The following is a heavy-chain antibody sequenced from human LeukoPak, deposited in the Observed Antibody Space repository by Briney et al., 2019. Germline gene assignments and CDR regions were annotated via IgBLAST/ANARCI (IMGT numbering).Heavy chain of an antibody. D-gene: IGHD2-2*01. J-gene: IGHJ4*02. CDR2: ISGSGGST. V-gene: IGHV3-23*01. CDR1: GCTFSSYA. CDR3: AKALPRSHCSSTSCYVVDY. Sequence: GGSLRLSCAASGCTFSSYAMSWVRQAPGKGLEWVSAISGSGGSTYYADSVKGRFTIPRDNSKNTLYLQMNSLRAEDTAVYYCAKALPRSHCSSTSCYVVDYWGQGTLVTVSS.